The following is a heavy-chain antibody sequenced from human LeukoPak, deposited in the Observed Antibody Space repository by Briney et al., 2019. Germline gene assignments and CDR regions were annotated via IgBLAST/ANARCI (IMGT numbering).Heavy chain of an antibody. Sequence: SVKVSCKASGGTFSSYAISWVRQAPGQGLEWMGGIIPIFGTANYAQKFQGRVTITADESTSTAYMELSSLRSEDTAVYYCARALVVVPAAIQGYNWFDPWGQGTLVTVSS. CDR3: ARALVVVPAAIQGYNWFDP. V-gene: IGHV1-69*13. CDR1: GGTFSSYA. D-gene: IGHD2-2*02. J-gene: IGHJ5*02. CDR2: IIPIFGTA.